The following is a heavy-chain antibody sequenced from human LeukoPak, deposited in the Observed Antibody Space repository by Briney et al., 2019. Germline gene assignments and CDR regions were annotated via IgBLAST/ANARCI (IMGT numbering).Heavy chain of an antibody. CDR1: EFTFSTYS. Sequence: GGSLRLSCTASEFTFSTYSMNWVRQAPGKGLEWVSYISSSSSYIYYADSVKGRLTISRDNAKNSLYLQMNSLRAEDTAVYYCARVRIGENSGYDYFDYWGQGTLVTVSS. V-gene: IGHV3-21*05. D-gene: IGHD5-12*01. CDR3: ARVRIGENSGYDYFDY. J-gene: IGHJ4*02. CDR2: ISSSSSYI.